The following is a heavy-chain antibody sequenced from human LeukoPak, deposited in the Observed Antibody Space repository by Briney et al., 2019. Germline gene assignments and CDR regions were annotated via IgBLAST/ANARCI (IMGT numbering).Heavy chain of an antibody. CDR3: AGDRAIATPLSD. CDR1: GFTFSSLA. V-gene: IGHV3-30*01. Sequence: GGSLRLSCAASGFTFSSLAMNWVRQTPGKGLEWVAGISYDGNNERYADSVKGRFTVSRDNSKNTLILQMNSLRPEDTAVYYCAGDRAIATPLSDWGQGTLVTVSS. CDR2: ISYDGNNE. D-gene: IGHD6-13*01. J-gene: IGHJ4*02.